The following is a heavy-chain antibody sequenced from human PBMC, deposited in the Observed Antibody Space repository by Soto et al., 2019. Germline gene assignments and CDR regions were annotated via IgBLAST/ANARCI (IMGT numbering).Heavy chain of an antibody. CDR3: ARAGRYYRFED. CDR2: TYYRAKWSN. V-gene: IGHV6-1*01. J-gene: IGHJ4*02. Sequence: QVQLQQSGPGLVKPSQTLSLTCAISGDSVSSNSATWNWIRQSPSRGLEWLGRTYYRAKWSNDYAVSLRRLIAVNPHRSMTPFALQLISVPPDDTAVYYCARAGRYYRFEDWGQGTLVTVSS. D-gene: IGHD2-15*01. CDR1: GDSVSSNSAT.